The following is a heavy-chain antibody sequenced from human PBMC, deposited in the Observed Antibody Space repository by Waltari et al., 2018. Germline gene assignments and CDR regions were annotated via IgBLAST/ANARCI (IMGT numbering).Heavy chain of an antibody. J-gene: IGHJ4*02. CDR2: ISNTGSTR. V-gene: IGHV3-48*03. Sequence: EVQLVESGGGLVQPGGSLRLSCAAPGFTFSNFVMSWFRQAPGKGLAWVSYISNTGSTRYYAESVKCRFTISRDNAKNSLWLQLNSLRAEDTAIYYCARDVSHSGYLFDSWGQGTLVIVSS. D-gene: IGHD3-22*01. CDR3: ARDVSHSGYLFDS. CDR1: GFTFSNFV.